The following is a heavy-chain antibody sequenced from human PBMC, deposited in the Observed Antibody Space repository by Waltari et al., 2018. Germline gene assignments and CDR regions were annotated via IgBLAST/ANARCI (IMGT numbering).Heavy chain of an antibody. CDR2: INHSGST. J-gene: IGHJ3*02. CDR3: ARGPVVVVAARSRAFDI. V-gene: IGHV4-34*01. D-gene: IGHD2-15*01. Sequence: QVQLQQWGAGLLKPSETLSLTCAVYGGSFSGYYWSWIRQPPGKGLEWIGEINHSGSTNYNPSLKSRVTISVDTSKNQCSLKLSSVTAADTAVYYCARGPVVVVAARSRAFDIWGQGTMVTVSS. CDR1: GGSFSGYY.